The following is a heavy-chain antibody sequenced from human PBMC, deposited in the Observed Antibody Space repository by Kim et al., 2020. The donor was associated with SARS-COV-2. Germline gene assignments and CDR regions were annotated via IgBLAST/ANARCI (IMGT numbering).Heavy chain of an antibody. CDR3: ARDLSWLAAAGPAFDY. D-gene: IGHD6-13*01. CDR2: ISSSSSYI. Sequence: GGSLRLSCAASGFTFSSYSMNWVRQAPGKGLEWVSSISSSSSYIYYADSVKGRFTISRDNAKNSLYLQMNSLRAEDTAVYYCARDLSWLAAAGPAFDYWGQGTLVTVSS. V-gene: IGHV3-21*01. CDR1: GFTFSSYS. J-gene: IGHJ4*02.